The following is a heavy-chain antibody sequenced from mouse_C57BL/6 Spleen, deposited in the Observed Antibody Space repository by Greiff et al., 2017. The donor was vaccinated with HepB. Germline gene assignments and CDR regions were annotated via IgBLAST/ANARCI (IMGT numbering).Heavy chain of an antibody. CDR2: IYPRSGNT. D-gene: IGHD2-4*01. CDR1: GYTFTSYG. J-gene: IGHJ2*01. V-gene: IGHV1-81*01. CDR3: ARYPFYYDYGGFDY. Sequence: QVQLQQSGAELARPGASVKLSCKASGYTFTSYGISWVKQRTGQGLEWIGEIYPRSGNTYYNEKFKGKATLTADKSSSTAYMELRSLTSEDSAVYFCARYPFYYDYGGFDYWGQGTTLTVSS.